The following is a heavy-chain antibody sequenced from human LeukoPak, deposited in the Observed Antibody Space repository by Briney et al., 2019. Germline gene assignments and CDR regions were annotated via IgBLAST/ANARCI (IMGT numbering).Heavy chain of an antibody. CDR1: GDSVYTNSAA. Sequence: SQTLSLTCAISGDSVYTNSAAWNWVRQSPSRGLEWLGRTYFRSKWYNDYAVSVESRITFSPDTSKNQFSLQLNSVTPDDTAVYYCARGGAYSGSWNEAFYIWGQGTMVTVSS. D-gene: IGHD6-13*01. CDR2: TYFRSKWYN. V-gene: IGHV6-1*01. CDR3: ARGGAYSGSWNEAFYI. J-gene: IGHJ3*02.